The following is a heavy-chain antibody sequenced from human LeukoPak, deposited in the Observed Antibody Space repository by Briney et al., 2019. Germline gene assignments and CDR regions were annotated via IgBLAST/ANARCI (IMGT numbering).Heavy chain of an antibody. CDR2: INHSGST. Sequence: SETLSLTCAVYGGSFSGYYWSWIRQPPGKGLEWIGEINHSGSTNYNPSLKSRVTISVDTSKNQFSLKLSSVTAADTAVYYCARGRSRFGEKCFDYWAREPWSPSPQ. J-gene: IGHJ4*02. V-gene: IGHV4-34*01. CDR1: GGSFSGYY. D-gene: IGHD3-10*01. CDR3: ARGRSRFGEKCFDY.